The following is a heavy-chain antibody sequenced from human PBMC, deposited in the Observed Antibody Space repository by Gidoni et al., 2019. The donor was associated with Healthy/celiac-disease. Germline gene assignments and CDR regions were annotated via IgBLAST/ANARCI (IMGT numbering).Heavy chain of an antibody. D-gene: IGHD6-6*01. V-gene: IGHV4-34*01. CDR2: INHSGST. Sequence: QVQLQQWGAGLLKPSETLSLTCAVYGGSFSGYYWSWIRQPPGKGLEWIGEINHSGSTNYNPSLKSRVTISVDTAKNQFALKLSSGTAADTAVYYCARGRSRGGSSAPWGQGTLVTVS. CDR1: GGSFSGYY. J-gene: IGHJ5*02. CDR3: ARGRSRGGSSAP.